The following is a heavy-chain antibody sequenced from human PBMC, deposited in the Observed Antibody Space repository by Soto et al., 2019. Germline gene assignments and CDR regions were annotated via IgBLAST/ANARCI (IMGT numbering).Heavy chain of an antibody. J-gene: IGHJ6*01. CDR3: ARDQAGXGIAAAGTPGYFYGMEV. CDR1: GFTFSSYA. V-gene: IGHV3-30-3*01. CDR2: ISYDGSNK. Sequence: GGSLRLSCAASGFTFSSYAMHWVRQAPGKGLEWVAVISYDGSNKYYADSVKGRFTISRDNSKNTLYLQMNSLRAEDTAVYYFARDQAGXGIAAAGTPGYFYGMEVWGPETTVTVSS. D-gene: IGHD6-13*01.